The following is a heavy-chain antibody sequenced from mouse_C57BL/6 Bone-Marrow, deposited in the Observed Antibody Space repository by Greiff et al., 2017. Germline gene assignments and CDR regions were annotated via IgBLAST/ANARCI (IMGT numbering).Heavy chain of an antibody. V-gene: IGHV1-84*01. CDR1: GYTFTDYY. J-gene: IGHJ1*03. Sequence: QVQLQQSGPELVKPGASVKISCKASGYTFTDYYINWVKQRPGQGLEWIGWIYPGSGNTKYNEKFKGKATLTVDTSSSTAYMQLSSLTSEDSAVYFCASPSYYYGSSPLYCDVWGTGTTVTVSS. CDR3: ASPSYYYGSSPLYCDV. D-gene: IGHD1-1*01. CDR2: IYPGSGNT.